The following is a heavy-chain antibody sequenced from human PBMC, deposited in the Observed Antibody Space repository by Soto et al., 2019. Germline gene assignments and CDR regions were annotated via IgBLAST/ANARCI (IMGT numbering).Heavy chain of an antibody. CDR3: GRNWFSVAGRFHLDY. Sequence: SETLSLTCTVSGGPINTYYWNWIRQPPGKGLEWIGYVDYSGNSDSSPSLKSRVTISIDTSKKQVSLKLNSVTAADTAVYYCGRNWFSVAGRFHLDYWGQGIPVTVSS. J-gene: IGHJ4*02. D-gene: IGHD6-19*01. V-gene: IGHV4-59*01. CDR2: VDYSGNS. CDR1: GGPINTYY.